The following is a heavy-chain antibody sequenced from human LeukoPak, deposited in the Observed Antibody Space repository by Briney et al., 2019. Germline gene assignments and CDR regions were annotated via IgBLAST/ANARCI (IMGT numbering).Heavy chain of an antibody. CDR1: GYTFTGYY. Sequence: ASVKVSCRASGYTFTGYYMHWVRQAPGQGLEWMGRINPNSGGTNYAQKFQGRVTMTRDTSISTAYMELSRLRSDDTAVYYCARTPRDYYDSSGYYGHWGQGTLVTVSS. CDR3: ARTPRDYYDSSGYYGH. CDR2: INPNSGGT. J-gene: IGHJ4*02. V-gene: IGHV1-2*06. D-gene: IGHD3-22*01.